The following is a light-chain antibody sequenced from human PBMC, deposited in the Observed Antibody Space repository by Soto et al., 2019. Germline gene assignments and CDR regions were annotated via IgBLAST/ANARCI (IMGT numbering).Light chain of an antibody. CDR1: SSNIGSNY. Sequence: QLVLTQPPSASGTPGQRVTISCSGSSSNIGSNYVYWYQQLPGTAPKLLIYRNNQRPSGVPDRFSGSKSGTSASLAISGLRSEDEADYYCAAWDDRNGVFGGGTKLTVL. CDR3: AAWDDRNGV. V-gene: IGLV1-47*01. CDR2: RNN. J-gene: IGLJ2*01.